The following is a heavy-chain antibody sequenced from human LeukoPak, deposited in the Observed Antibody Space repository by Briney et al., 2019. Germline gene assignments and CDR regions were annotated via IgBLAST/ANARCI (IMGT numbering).Heavy chain of an antibody. CDR1: GGSISSYY. CDR3: ARGSTWGSWYGGYYFDY. J-gene: IGHJ4*02. CDR2: IYTSGST. D-gene: IGHD6-13*01. V-gene: IGHV4-4*07. Sequence: PSETLSLTCTVSGGSISSYYWSWIRQPAGKGLEWIGRIYTSGSTNYNPSLKSRVTMSVDTSKNQFSLKLSSVTAADTAVYYCARGSTWGSWYGGYYFDYWGQGTLVTVSS.